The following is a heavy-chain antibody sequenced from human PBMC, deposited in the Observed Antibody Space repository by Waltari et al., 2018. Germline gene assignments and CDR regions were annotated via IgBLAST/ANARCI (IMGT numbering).Heavy chain of an antibody. V-gene: IGHV4-59*01. Sequence: QVQLQESGPGLVKPSETLSLTCTVSGGSISSYYWSWIRQPPGKGLAWIGYIYYSGSTNYNPSLKSRVTISVDTSKNQFSLKLSSVTAADTAVYYCARPSGRFYAFDIWGQGTMVTVSS. J-gene: IGHJ3*02. CDR2: IYYSGST. CDR3: ARPSGRFYAFDI. CDR1: GGSISSYY. D-gene: IGHD3-3*01.